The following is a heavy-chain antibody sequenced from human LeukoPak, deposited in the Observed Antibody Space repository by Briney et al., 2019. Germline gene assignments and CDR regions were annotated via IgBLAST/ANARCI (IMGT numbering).Heavy chain of an antibody. CDR3: ARGRGYIYGYFDY. V-gene: IGHV4-30-2*01. CDR2: IYHSGST. Sequence: SETLSLTCTVSGGSISSGGYYWSWIRQPPGKGLEWIGYIYHSGSTYYNPSLKSRVTISVDRSKNQFSLKLSSVTAADTAVYYCARGRGYIYGYFDYWGQGTLVTVSS. J-gene: IGHJ4*02. CDR1: GGSISSGGYY. D-gene: IGHD5-18*01.